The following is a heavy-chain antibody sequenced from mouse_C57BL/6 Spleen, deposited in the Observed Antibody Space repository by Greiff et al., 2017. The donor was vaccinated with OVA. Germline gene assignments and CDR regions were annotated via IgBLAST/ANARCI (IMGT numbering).Heavy chain of an antibody. CDR3: ARHYFDY. CDR2: ISSGGSYT. J-gene: IGHJ2*01. Sequence: EVKVVESGGDLVKPGGSLKLSCAASGFTFSSYGMSWVRQTPDKRLEWVATISSGGSYTYYPDSVKGRFTISRDNAKNTLYLQMSSLKSEVTAMYYCARHYFDYWGQGTTLTVSS. V-gene: IGHV5-6*01. CDR1: GFTFSSYG.